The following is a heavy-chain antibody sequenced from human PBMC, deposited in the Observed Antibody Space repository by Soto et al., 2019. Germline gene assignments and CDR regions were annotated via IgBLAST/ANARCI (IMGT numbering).Heavy chain of an antibody. CDR3: ARLKVDVTIFGDYYYYGMDV. D-gene: IGHD3-3*01. CDR1: GGSISSSSYY. Sequence: PSETLSLTCTVSGGSISSSSYYWGWIRQPPGKGLEWIGSIYYSGSTYYNPSLKSRVTISVDTSKNQFSLKLSSVTAADTAVYYCARLKVDVTIFGDYYYYGMDVWGQGTTVTVSS. V-gene: IGHV4-39*01. CDR2: IYYSGST. J-gene: IGHJ6*02.